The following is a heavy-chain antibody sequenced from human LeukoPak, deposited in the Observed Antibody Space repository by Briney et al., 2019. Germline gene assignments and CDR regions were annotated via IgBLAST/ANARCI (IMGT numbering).Heavy chain of an antibody. Sequence: PSQTLALTCTVSGGSISSGSYYWSWIRQPAGKGLEWIGRIYTSGSTNYNPSLQSRVTISVDTSKNQFSLKLSSVTAADTAVYYCARVSGIAVAGVAFDIWGQGTMVTVSS. CDR2: IYTSGST. CDR1: GGSISSGSYY. CDR3: ARVSGIAVAGVAFDI. V-gene: IGHV4-61*02. D-gene: IGHD6-19*01. J-gene: IGHJ3*02.